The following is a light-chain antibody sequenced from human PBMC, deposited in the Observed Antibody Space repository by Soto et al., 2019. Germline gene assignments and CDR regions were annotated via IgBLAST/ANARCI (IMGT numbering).Light chain of an antibody. CDR1: SSDVGGYNC. V-gene: IGLV2-14*01. J-gene: IGLJ2*01. CDR3: STYTLSNPVV. CDR2: DVS. Sequence: QSALTQPASVSGSPGQSITISCTGTSSDVGGYNCVSWYQQHPGIAPKLMIYDVSNRPSGVSNRFSGSKSGHTASLTISGLQAEDESVYYCSTYTLSNPVVFGGGTKVPLL.